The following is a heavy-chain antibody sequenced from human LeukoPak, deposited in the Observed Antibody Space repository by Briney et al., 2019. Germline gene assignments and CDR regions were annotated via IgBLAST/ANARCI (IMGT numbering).Heavy chain of an antibody. CDR3: ARTVLLVSAFDI. CDR1: GFTLSDYY. Sequence: GGSLRLSCAASGFTLSDYYMSWIRQAPGKGLEWVSYISSSGSTIYYADSVKGRFTIARDNAKNPLYLQMNSLRAEDTAVYYCARTVLLVSAFDIWGQGTMVTVSS. CDR2: ISSSGSTI. V-gene: IGHV3-11*04. D-gene: IGHD3-10*01. J-gene: IGHJ3*02.